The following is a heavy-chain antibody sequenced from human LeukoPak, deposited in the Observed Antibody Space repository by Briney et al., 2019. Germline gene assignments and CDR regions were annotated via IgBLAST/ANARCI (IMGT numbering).Heavy chain of an antibody. J-gene: IGHJ5*02. V-gene: IGHV3-23*01. D-gene: IGHD7-27*01. CDR2: IMGSGGST. Sequence: GGCLSPSCAASAFTLSSYAMGWVRQAAGKGLGWDSAIMGSGGSTYYADSVEGRFTISRDNSKNTLYLQMNSLRTEDTAVYYCAKSPLSGVSGFAPWGQGTLVTVSS. CDR1: AFTLSSYA. CDR3: AKSPLSGVSGFAP.